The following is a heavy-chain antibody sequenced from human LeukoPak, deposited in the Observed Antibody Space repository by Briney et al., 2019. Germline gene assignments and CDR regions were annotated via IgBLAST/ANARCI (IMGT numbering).Heavy chain of an antibody. J-gene: IGHJ4*02. CDR2: ISSSSSYI. D-gene: IGHD3-10*01. Sequence: GGSLRLSCAASGFTFSSYAMNWVRQAPGKGLEWVSSISSSSSYIYYADSVKGRFTISRDNAKNSLYLQMNSLRAEDTAVYYCALHRSGSGSSRFDYWGQGTLVTVSS. V-gene: IGHV3-21*01. CDR1: GFTFSSYA. CDR3: ALHRSGSGSSRFDY.